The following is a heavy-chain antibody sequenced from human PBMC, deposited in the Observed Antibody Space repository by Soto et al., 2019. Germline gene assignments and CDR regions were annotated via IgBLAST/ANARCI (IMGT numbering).Heavy chain of an antibody. Sequence: PVGSLRLSCAASGFTFSSYSMNWVRQAPGKGLEWVSFISSSSSYIYYADSVKGRFTISRDNAKNSLYLQMNTLRAEDTAVYYCARAFVLMVYARDYFDYWGQGTLVTVSS. CDR3: ARAFVLMVYARDYFDY. D-gene: IGHD2-8*01. CDR2: ISSSSSYI. J-gene: IGHJ4*02. CDR1: GFTFSSYS. V-gene: IGHV3-21*01.